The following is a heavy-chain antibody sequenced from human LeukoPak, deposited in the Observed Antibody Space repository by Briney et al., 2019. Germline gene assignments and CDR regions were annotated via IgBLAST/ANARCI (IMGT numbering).Heavy chain of an antibody. CDR3: AKEGSSGYWTFDY. J-gene: IGHJ4*02. CDR2: ISGSGGST. CDR1: GFTFSSYA. V-gene: IGHV3-23*01. Sequence: SGGSLRLSCAASGFTFSSYAMSWVRRAPGKGLEWVSAISGSGGSTYYADSVKGRFTISRDNSKNTLYLQMNSLRAEDTAVYYCAKEGSSGYWTFDYWGQGTLVTVSS. D-gene: IGHD3-22*01.